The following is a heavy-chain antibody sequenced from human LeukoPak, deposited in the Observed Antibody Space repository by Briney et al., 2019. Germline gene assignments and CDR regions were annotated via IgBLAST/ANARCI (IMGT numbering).Heavy chain of an antibody. J-gene: IGHJ4*02. CDR3: ARDGIHNNYGFDC. Sequence: PGGSLRLSCAASGFIFSNYAIHWVRQAPGKGLEWVAVISSDGTNKYYTDSVKGRFTISRDNSKNTLYLQMNSLRPEDTAVYYCARDGIHNNYGFDCWGQGTLVSVNS. V-gene: IGHV3-30*04. D-gene: IGHD4-11*01. CDR1: GFIFSNYA. CDR2: ISSDGTNK.